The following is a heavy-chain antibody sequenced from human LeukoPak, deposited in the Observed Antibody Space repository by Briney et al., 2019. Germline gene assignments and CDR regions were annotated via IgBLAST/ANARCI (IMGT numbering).Heavy chain of an antibody. D-gene: IGHD3-10*01. CDR3: ARNYYGSGSSPSFEY. CDR2: IYPGDSDT. CDR1: GYTFTSYW. J-gene: IGHJ4*02. Sequence: GESLKISCKASGYTFTSYWIGWVRQMPGKGLEWMGIIYPGDSDTRYSPSFQGQVTISADKSISTAYLQWSSLKASDTAMYYCARNYYGSGSSPSFEYWGQGTLVTVSS. V-gene: IGHV5-51*01.